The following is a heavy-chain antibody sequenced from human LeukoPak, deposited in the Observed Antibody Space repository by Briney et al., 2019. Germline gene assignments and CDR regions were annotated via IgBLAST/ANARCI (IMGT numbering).Heavy chain of an antibody. V-gene: IGHV1-24*01. J-gene: IGHJ4*02. CDR2: FDPEDGET. D-gene: IGHD6-19*01. CDR1: GYTLTELS. CDR3: ATAVRARGGWPYYFDY. Sequence: ASVTVSFKVSGYTLTELSMHWVRQAPGKGLEWMGGFDPEDGETIYAQKFQGRVTMTEDTSTDTAYMELSSLRSEDTAVYYCATAVRARGGWPYYFDYWGQGTLVTVSS.